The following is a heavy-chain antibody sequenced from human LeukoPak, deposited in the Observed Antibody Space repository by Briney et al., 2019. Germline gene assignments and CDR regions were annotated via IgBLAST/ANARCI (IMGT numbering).Heavy chain of an antibody. V-gene: IGHV4-39*07. CDR3: ARLPHSSSVFDF. CDR2: IYYSGTT. CDR1: GDSISSNNRY. J-gene: IGHJ4*02. Sequence: SETLSLTCTVSGDSISSNNRYWGWIRQPPGKGLEWIGSIYYSGTTYYSPSLMSRLTMSVETSKNQFSLKLSSVTAADTAVYYCARLPHSSSVFDFWGQGTLVTVSS. D-gene: IGHD6-6*01.